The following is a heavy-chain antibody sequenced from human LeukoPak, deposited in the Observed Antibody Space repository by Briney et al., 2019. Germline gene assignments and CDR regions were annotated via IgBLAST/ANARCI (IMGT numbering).Heavy chain of an antibody. CDR1: GFTVSSNF. Sequence: LRLSCAASGFTVSSNFMSWIRQPPGKGLEWIGYIYHSESTYYNPSLKSRVTISVDRSKNQFSLKLSSVTAADTAIYYCARTIVRGAYNWFDPWGQGTLVTVSS. D-gene: IGHD3-10*01. V-gene: IGHV4-30-2*01. CDR3: ARTIVRGAYNWFDP. CDR2: IYHSEST. J-gene: IGHJ5*02.